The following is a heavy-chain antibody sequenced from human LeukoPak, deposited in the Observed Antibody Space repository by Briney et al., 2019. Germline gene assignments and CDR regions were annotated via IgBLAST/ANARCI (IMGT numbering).Heavy chain of an antibody. Sequence: SETLSLTCTVSGDSMSSFYWSWIRQPPGKGLEWIGYIYYSGSTNYNPSLKSRVTISVDTSKNQFSLKLNSVTAADTAVYYCARGVVAASGGNFDYWGQGTLVTVSS. J-gene: IGHJ4*02. CDR3: ARGVVAASGGNFDY. D-gene: IGHD2-15*01. CDR1: GDSMSSFY. CDR2: IYYSGST. V-gene: IGHV4-59*01.